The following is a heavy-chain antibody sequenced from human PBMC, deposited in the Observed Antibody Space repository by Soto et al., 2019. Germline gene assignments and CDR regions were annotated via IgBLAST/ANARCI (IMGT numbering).Heavy chain of an antibody. CDR3: AREVPGGYFDY. CDR1: GFTFSSYG. V-gene: IGHV3-33*01. CDR2: IWYDGSNK. Sequence: GGSLRLSCAASGFTFSSYGMHWVRQAPGKGLEWVAVIWYDGSNKYYADSVKGRFTISRDNSKNTLYLQMNSLRAEDTAVYYCAREVPGGYFDYWGQGTLVTVSS. D-gene: IGHD3-10*01. J-gene: IGHJ4*02.